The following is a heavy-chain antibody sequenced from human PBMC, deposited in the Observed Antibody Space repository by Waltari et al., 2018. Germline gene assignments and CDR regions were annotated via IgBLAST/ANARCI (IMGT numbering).Heavy chain of an antibody. CDR3: ARDGGSGGYYDFWSGYYTPRYFDY. J-gene: IGHJ4*02. V-gene: IGHV1-2*02. CDR2: INPNSGGT. D-gene: IGHD3-3*01. CDR1: GYTFTGYY. Sequence: QVQLVQSGAEVKKPGSSVKVSCKASGYTFTGYYMHWVRQAPGQGLEWMGWINPNSGGTNYAQKFQGRVTMTRDTSISTAYMELSRLRSDDTAVYYCARDGGSGGYYDFWSGYYTPRYFDYWGQGTLVTVSS.